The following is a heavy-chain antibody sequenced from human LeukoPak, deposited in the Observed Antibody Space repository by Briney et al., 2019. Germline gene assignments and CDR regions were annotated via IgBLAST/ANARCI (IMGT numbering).Heavy chain of an antibody. CDR3: AKYLSGIAVAGKVLLIPDPFDY. Sequence: GGSLRLSCAASGFTFSSYAMGWVRQAPGKGLEWVSAISGSGGSTYYADSVKGRFTISRDNSKNTLYLQMNSLRAEDTAVYYCAKYLSGIAVAGKVLLIPDPFDYWGQGTLVTVSS. J-gene: IGHJ4*02. D-gene: IGHD6-19*01. CDR1: GFTFSSYA. V-gene: IGHV3-23*01. CDR2: ISGSGGST.